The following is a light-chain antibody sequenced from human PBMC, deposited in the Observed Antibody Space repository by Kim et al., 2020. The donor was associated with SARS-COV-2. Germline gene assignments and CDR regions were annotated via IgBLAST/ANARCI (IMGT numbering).Light chain of an antibody. J-gene: IGLJ3*02. CDR2: NDN. V-gene: IGLV1-44*01. CDR3: APWDDSLNGWV. CDR1: RSNIGRTS. Sequence: GQRVIISCSGRRSNIGRTSVNWYQQVPGAAPKLLIYNDNKRPSGVPDRFSASKSGTSASLAISGLQSEDEAHYYCAPWDDSLNGWVFGGGTKLTVL.